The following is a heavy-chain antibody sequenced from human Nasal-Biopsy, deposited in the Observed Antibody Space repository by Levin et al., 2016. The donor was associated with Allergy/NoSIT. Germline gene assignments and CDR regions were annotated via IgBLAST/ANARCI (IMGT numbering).Heavy chain of an antibody. V-gene: IGHV1-69*13. D-gene: IGHD6-19*01. Sequence: SVKVSCKASGDTFNNYAITWVRQAPGQGLELMGGIIPIFDKADYAQKFQDRVTFTADESTTTAYMELSSLTSKDTAVYYCARADHLRLSVAGAFDYWGQGTLVTVSS. CDR2: IIPIFDKA. CDR3: ARADHLRLSVAGAFDY. J-gene: IGHJ4*02. CDR1: GDTFNNYA.